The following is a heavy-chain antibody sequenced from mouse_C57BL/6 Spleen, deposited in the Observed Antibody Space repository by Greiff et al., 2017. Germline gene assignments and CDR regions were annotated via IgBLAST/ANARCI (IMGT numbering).Heavy chain of an antibody. CDR2: ISSGSSTI. J-gene: IGHJ4*01. D-gene: IGHD2-2*01. V-gene: IGHV5-17*01. CDR3: AIPYGYGVYYYAMDY. CDR1: GFTFSDYG. Sequence: EVQLVESGGGLVKPGGSLKLSCAASGFTFSDYGMHWVRQAPEKGLEWVAYISSGSSTIYYADKVKGRFTISRDNAKNTLFLQMTSLMSEDTAMYYCAIPYGYGVYYYAMDYWGQGTSVTVSS.